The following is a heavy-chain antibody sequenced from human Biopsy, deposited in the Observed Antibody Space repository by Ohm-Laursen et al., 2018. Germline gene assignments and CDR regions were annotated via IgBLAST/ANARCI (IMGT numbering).Heavy chain of an antibody. J-gene: IGHJ2*01. D-gene: IGHD2-2*01. CDR3: ARGRRHCSGTCSRWYFDL. CDR1: GYTFTAFS. CDR2: INPKSGDT. V-gene: IGHV1-2*02. Sequence: GASVTVSCKVSGYTFTAFSVHWLRQAPGQGLEWMGWINPKSGDTDYPQNFQGRVSMTRDTSISTAYMDLSRLRSDDTAVYYCARGRRHCSGTCSRWYFDLWGRGTLVTVSS.